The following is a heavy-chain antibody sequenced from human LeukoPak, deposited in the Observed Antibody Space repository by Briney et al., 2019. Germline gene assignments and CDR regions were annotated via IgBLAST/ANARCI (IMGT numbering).Heavy chain of an antibody. Sequence: SETLSLTCTVSGDSISSYYWNWIRHPPGKGLEWIGYISYSGSTNYNPSLKSRVTISVDTSKNQFSLNLSSVTAADTAVYYCTRTTGVRWFDPWGQGTLVTVSS. CDR3: TRTTGVRWFDP. J-gene: IGHJ5*02. CDR1: GDSISSYY. D-gene: IGHD1-14*01. CDR2: ISYSGST. V-gene: IGHV4-59*01.